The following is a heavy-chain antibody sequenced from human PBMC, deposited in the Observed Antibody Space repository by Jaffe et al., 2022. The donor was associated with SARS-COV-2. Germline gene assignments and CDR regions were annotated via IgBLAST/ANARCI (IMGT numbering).Heavy chain of an antibody. D-gene: IGHD1-26*01. J-gene: IGHJ6*03. Sequence: QLQLQESGPGLVKPSETLSLTCTVSGGSISSSSYYWGWIRQPPGKGLEWIGSIYYSGSTYCNPSLKSRVTISVDTSKNQFSLKLSSVTAADTAVYYCARQYGAILNNYSMDVWGKGTAVTVSS. CDR2: IYYSGST. CDR3: ARQYGAILNNYSMDV. CDR1: GGSISSSSYY. V-gene: IGHV4-39*01.